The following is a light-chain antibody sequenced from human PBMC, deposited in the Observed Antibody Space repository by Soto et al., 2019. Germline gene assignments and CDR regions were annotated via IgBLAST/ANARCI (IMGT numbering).Light chain of an antibody. CDR2: LGS. Sequence: DLVMTQSPLSLPVTPGEPASISCRSSQSLLHSNGYNYLDWYLQKPGQSPQLLIYLGSNRASGVPDRFSGSGSGTDFTLKISRVEAEDVGVYYCMQAAGTFGQGTKLEIK. CDR3: MQAAGT. J-gene: IGKJ2*01. V-gene: IGKV2-28*01. CDR1: QSLLHSNGYNY.